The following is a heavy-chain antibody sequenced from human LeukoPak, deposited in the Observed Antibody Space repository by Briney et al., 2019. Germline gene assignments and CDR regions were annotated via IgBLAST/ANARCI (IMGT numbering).Heavy chain of an antibody. CDR3: ARRGSGWSNYYYYYGMDV. Sequence: ASVKVSCKASGYTFTSYDTNWVRQATGQGLEWMGWMNPNSGNTGYAQKFQGRVTMTRNTSISTAYMELSSLRSEDTAVYYCARRGSGWSNYYYYYGMDVWGQGTTVTVSS. D-gene: IGHD6-19*01. V-gene: IGHV1-8*01. J-gene: IGHJ6*02. CDR1: GYTFTSYD. CDR2: MNPNSGNT.